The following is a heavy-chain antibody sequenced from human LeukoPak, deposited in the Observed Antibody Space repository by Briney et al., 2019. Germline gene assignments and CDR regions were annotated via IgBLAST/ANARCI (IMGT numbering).Heavy chain of an antibody. V-gene: IGHV3-64*01. D-gene: IGHD6-13*01. J-gene: IGHJ4*02. CDR2: ISSNGDST. CDR3: ARETAAAATACFDS. Sequence: GGSLRLSCVASGFTFSTYPMHWVRQAPGKGLEYVSAISSNGDSTYYAKSVKGRFTTSRDNSKDTLFLQMGSLRVEDMAVYYCARETAAAATACFDSWGQGALVTVSS. CDR1: GFTFSTYP.